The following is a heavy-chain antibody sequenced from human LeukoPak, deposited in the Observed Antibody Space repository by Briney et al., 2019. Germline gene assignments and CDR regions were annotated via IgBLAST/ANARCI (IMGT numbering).Heavy chain of an antibody. CDR1: GGSISSSSYY. Sequence: SETLSLTCTVSGGSISSSSYYWSWIRQPAGKGLEWIGRIYTSGSTNYNPSLKSRVTMSVDTSKNQFSLKLSSVTAADTAVYYCALRVSNDYSNYYHAFDIWGQGTMVTVSS. J-gene: IGHJ3*02. CDR3: ALRVSNDYSNYYHAFDI. CDR2: IYTSGST. D-gene: IGHD4-11*01. V-gene: IGHV4-61*02.